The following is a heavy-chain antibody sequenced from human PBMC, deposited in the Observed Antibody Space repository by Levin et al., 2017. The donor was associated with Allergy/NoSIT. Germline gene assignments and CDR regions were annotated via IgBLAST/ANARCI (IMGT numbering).Heavy chain of an antibody. J-gene: IGHJ4*02. V-gene: IGHV4-61*01. Sequence: NASETLSLTCSVSGGSVSSNTFYWSWIRQPPGKGLECIGYIYFTGNSNSNPSLKSRVTISLDTSKNQFSLHLSSVTAADTAIYYCARGCIGTSCHGGIDSWGQGTLVAVSS. D-gene: IGHD2-2*01. CDR3: ARGCIGTSCHGGIDS. CDR2: IYFTGNS. CDR1: GGSVSSNTFY.